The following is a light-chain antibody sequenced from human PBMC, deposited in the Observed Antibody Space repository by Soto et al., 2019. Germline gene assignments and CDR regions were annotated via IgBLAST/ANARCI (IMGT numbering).Light chain of an antibody. CDR3: QQSGFSPIS. J-gene: IGKJ5*01. V-gene: IGKV1-12*01. CDR2: AAS. Sequence: DIHMTQSRSSLSASLLDIVPFTCRYSEDISTWLAWYQQKPGKAPKLLIYAASSLQSGVPSRFSGSGSGTDFTLTISRLEPEDFAVYYCQQSGFSPISFGQGTRLEIK. CDR1: EDISTW.